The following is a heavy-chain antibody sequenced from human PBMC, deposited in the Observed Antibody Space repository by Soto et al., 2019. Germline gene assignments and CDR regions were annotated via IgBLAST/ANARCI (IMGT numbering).Heavy chain of an antibody. CDR1: CSSIHGGVYS. CDR2: IYHSGST. CDR3: ARAVYSSGWEHVDY. Sequence: TLSLNCAFLCSSIHGGVYSSGLIRQPPGKGLEWIGYIYHSGSTYYNPSLKSRVTISVDRSKNQFPLKLSSVTAADTAVYYCARAVYSSGWEHVDYWGQGILVTVSS. J-gene: IGHJ4*02. D-gene: IGHD6-19*01. V-gene: IGHV4-30-2*01.